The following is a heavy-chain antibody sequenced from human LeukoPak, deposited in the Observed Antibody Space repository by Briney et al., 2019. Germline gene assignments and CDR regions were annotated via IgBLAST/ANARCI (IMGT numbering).Heavy chain of an antibody. CDR2: ISAYNGNT. CDR1: GYTFTSYY. CDR3: ARRPGEDYYDSSGYADY. V-gene: IGHV1-18*04. J-gene: IGHJ4*02. Sequence: ASVKVSCKASGYTFTSYYMHWVRQAPGQGLEWMGWISAYNGNTNYAQKLQGRVTMTTDTSTSTAYMELRSLRSDDTAVYYCARRPGEDYYDSSGYADYWGQGTLVTVSS. D-gene: IGHD3-22*01.